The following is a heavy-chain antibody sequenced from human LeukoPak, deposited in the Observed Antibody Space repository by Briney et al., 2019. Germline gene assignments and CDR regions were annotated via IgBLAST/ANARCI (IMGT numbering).Heavy chain of an antibody. D-gene: IGHD1-26*01. J-gene: IGHJ4*02. Sequence: TGGPLRLPCIPSGFTFSSYAISWVPQAPAKGLEWVSAISGSGGTTFYADSVKGRFTISRDNSKNTLYLQMNSLRAEDTAVYYCAKGRSGSPGRYFDYWGQGTLVTVSS. V-gene: IGHV3-23*01. CDR1: GFTFSSYA. CDR3: AKGRSGSPGRYFDY. CDR2: ISGSGGTT.